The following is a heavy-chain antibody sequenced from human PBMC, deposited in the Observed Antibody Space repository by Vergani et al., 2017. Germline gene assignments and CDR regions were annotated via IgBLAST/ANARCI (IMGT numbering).Heavy chain of an antibody. V-gene: IGHV4-61*02. J-gene: IGHJ4*02. Sequence: QVKLQESGPGLLKPSQTLSLTCTVSGESIRSGSHYCSWIRQPAVKGPEWIGHIHTGGSTDLNPSFNSRVPISVDTSKSQFSLKLNSVTVADTAVYYCARSRPYCTSGSCPAIWGQGTLVTVSS. CDR2: IHTGGST. CDR1: GESIRSGSHY. CDR3: ARSRPYCTSGSCPAI. D-gene: IGHD2-15*01.